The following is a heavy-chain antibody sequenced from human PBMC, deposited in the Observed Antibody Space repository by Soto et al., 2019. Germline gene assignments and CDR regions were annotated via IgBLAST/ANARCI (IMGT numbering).Heavy chain of an antibody. J-gene: IGHJ5*02. CDR2: INPSGGST. D-gene: IGHD3-10*01. CDR3: AREPSITMVRGPGWSDP. V-gene: IGHV1-46*01. Sequence: ASVKVSCKASGYTFTSYYMHWVRQAPGQVLERMGIINPSGGSTSYAQKFQGRVTMTRDTSTSTVYMELSSLRSEDTAVYYCAREPSITMVRGPGWSDPWGQGTLVTVSS. CDR1: GYTFTSYY.